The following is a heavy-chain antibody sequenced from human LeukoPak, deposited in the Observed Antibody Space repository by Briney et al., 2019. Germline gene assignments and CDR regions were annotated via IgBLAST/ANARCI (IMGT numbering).Heavy chain of an antibody. CDR3: ARTALGTHKVFDY. V-gene: IGHV3-30*03. CDR1: GFTFSNYA. J-gene: IGHJ4*02. Sequence: GGTLRLSCAASGFTFSNYAMQWVPQGPGQGVEWVAVTSYDGSNKFYADSVKGRFTISRDNSKNTLYLQMNSLKPDDTAVYYCARTALGTHKVFDYWGQGTLVTVSS. CDR2: TSYDGSNK. D-gene: IGHD7-27*01.